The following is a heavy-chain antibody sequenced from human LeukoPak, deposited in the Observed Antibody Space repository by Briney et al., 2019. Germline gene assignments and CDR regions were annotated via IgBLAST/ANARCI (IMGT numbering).Heavy chain of an antibody. V-gene: IGHV4-38-2*02. J-gene: IGHJ5*02. D-gene: IGHD6-6*01. Sequence: SETLSLTCTVSGYSISSGYYWGWIRKPPGKGLEWIGSIYHSGSTYYNPSLKSRVTISVDTSKNQFSLKLSSVTAADTAVYYCARGPQRIAARRWNWFDPWGQGTLVTVSS. CDR2: IYHSGST. CDR1: GYSISSGYY. CDR3: ARGPQRIAARRWNWFDP.